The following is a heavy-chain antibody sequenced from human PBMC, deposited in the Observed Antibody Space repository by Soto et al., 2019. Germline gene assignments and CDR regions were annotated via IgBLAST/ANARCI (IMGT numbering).Heavy chain of an antibody. CDR3: ARDGGLRRIDF. D-gene: IGHD4-17*01. J-gene: IGHJ4*02. V-gene: IGHV3-7*01. CDR2: IKRDGSAK. CDR1: GFTFSSYF. Sequence: EVQLVESGGGLVQPGGSLRLSCAASGFTFSSYFMTWVRQAPGTGLEWVAKIKRDGSAKNYVDSLKGRFTISRDNAKNSLYLQMNGLRAEDTAVYYCARDGGLRRIDFWGQGTLVSVSS.